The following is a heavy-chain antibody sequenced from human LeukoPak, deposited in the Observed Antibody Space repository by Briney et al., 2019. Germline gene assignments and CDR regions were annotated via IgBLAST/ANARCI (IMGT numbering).Heavy chain of an antibody. V-gene: IGHV3-48*03. CDR3: AGETVGVVTAIYYYYGMDV. CDR1: GFTFSCYD. Sequence: GEPLTLSCAVSGFTFSCYDMNWVRQPLGGARVEGAYISSSGHKKYYAPSAKGRFTISRDNAKNSPYLQMNSLRAEDTAVYYCAGETVGVVTAIYYYYGMDVWGQGTTVTVSS. J-gene: IGHJ6*02. D-gene: IGHD2-21*02. CDR2: ISSSGHKK.